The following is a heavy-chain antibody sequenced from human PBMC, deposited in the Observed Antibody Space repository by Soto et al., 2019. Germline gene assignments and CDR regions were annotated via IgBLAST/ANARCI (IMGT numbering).Heavy chain of an antibody. Sequence: QVQLQQWGAGLLKPSETLSLTCAVYGGSFSGYYWRWIRQPPGKGLEWIGEINHSGSTNYNPSLKSRVTISVDTSKNQFSLKLSSVTAADTAVYYCARGRVTVVTPIAWFDPWGQGTLVTVSS. CDR3: ARGRVTVVTPIAWFDP. V-gene: IGHV4-34*01. J-gene: IGHJ5*02. CDR1: GGSFSGYY. D-gene: IGHD2-21*02. CDR2: INHSGST.